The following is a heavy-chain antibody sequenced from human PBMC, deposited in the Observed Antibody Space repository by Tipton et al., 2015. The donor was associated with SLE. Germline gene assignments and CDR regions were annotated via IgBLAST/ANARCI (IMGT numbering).Heavy chain of an antibody. CDR3: ARVGCSGGSCYVDY. CDR1: GGSISSHY. CDR2: IYTSGST. J-gene: IGHJ4*02. Sequence: LRLSCTVSGGSISSHYWSWIRQPAGKGLEWIGRIYTSGSTNYNPSLKSRVTMSVDTSKNQFSLKPSSVTAADTAVYYCARVGCSGGSCYVDYWGQGTLVTVSS. V-gene: IGHV4-4*07. D-gene: IGHD2-15*01.